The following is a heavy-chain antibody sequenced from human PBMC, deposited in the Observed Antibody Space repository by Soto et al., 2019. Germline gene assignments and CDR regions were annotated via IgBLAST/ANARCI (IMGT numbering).Heavy chain of an antibody. D-gene: IGHD3-10*01. Sequence: EVQLLESGGGLVQPGGYLSLSCAASGFTFNNYAMTWVRQAPGKGLEWVSAISGGGDTTSYADSVKGRFTVSRDGSKNTLYLQMSSLRAEDTALYYCAKGRGGSGSLTPRVDFWGQGTLVTVSS. CDR3: AKGRGGSGSLTPRVDF. J-gene: IGHJ4*02. V-gene: IGHV3-23*01. CDR1: GFTFNNYA. CDR2: ISGGGDTT.